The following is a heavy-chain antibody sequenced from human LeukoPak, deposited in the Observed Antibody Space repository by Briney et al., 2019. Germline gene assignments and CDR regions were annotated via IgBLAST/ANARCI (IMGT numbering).Heavy chain of an antibody. V-gene: IGHV3-30-3*01. CDR3: ARDRVGATDYFDY. D-gene: IGHD1-26*01. CDR1: GFTFSSYA. Sequence: GRSLRLSCAASGFTFSSYAMYWVRQAPGKGLEWVAVISYDGSNKYYADSVKGRFTISRDNSKNTLYLQMNSLRAEDTAVYYCARDRVGATDYFDYWGQGTLVTVSS. J-gene: IGHJ4*02. CDR2: ISYDGSNK.